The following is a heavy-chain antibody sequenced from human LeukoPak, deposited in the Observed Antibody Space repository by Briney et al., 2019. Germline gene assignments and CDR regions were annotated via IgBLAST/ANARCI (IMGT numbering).Heavy chain of an antibody. J-gene: IGHJ2*01. D-gene: IGHD2/OR15-2a*01. V-gene: IGHV3-48*01. CDR2: ISTTSDTI. CDR3: ARDSRAPYWYFDL. Sequence: GGSLRLSCAASGFTFSGYSMNWLRQAPGKRLEWVSYISTTSDTIYFADSVKCRFTISRDNAKNSLYLQMNSLRVEDTAVYHCARDSRAPYWYFDLWGRGTLVTVSS. CDR1: GFTFSGYS.